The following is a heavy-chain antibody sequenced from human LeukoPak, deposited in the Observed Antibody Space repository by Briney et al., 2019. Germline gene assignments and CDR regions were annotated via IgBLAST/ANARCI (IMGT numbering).Heavy chain of an antibody. J-gene: IGHJ4*02. D-gene: IGHD6-19*01. CDR1: GFTFSSYG. V-gene: IGHV3-30*03. CDR3: AIGLVRGNFDY. Sequence: GGSLRLSCAASGFTFSSYGMHWVRQAPGKGLEWVAVISYDGSNKYYADSVKGRFTISRDNSKNTLYLQMNSLRAEDTAVYYCAIGLVRGNFDYWGLGTLVTVSS. CDR2: ISYDGSNK.